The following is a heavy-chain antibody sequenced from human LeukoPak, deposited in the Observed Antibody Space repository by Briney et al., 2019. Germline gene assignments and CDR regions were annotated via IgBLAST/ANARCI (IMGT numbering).Heavy chain of an antibody. CDR1: GSTLSDLS. J-gene: IGHJ2*01. CDR2: SDPEDGET. CDR3: VTVRARLFWYFDL. Sequence: ASVTVSCTVSGSTLSDLSIHWVRQAPGKGLEYVGGSDPEDGETFHAQNFQGRVTMTEDTSIDTAYMELSSLRSEDTAVYYCVTVRARLFWYFDLWGRGTLVTVSS. D-gene: IGHD6-6*01. V-gene: IGHV1-24*01.